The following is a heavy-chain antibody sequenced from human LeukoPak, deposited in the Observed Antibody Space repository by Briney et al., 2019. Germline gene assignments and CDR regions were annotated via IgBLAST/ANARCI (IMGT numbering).Heavy chain of an antibody. CDR3: ATLIYDFWSGYYAKGNGAFDI. J-gene: IGHJ3*02. CDR1: GFTFSSYS. D-gene: IGHD3-3*01. CDR2: ISSSSSYI. V-gene: IGHV3-21*01. Sequence: GGSLRLSCAASGFTFSSYSMNWVRQAPGKGLEWVSSISSSSSYIYYADSVKGRFTISRDNAKNSLYLQMNSLRAEDTAVYYCATLIYDFWSGYYAKGNGAFDIWGQGTMVTVSS.